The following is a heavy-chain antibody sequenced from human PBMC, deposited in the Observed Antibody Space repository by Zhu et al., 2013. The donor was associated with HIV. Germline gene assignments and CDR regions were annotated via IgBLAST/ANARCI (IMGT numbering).Heavy chain of an antibody. V-gene: IGHV1-8*01. CDR3: ARAPXPLYDTLTGYYYSYYTMDV. Sequence: QVQLVQSGAEVEKPGASVKVSCKASGYTFTTYDINWVRQTPGQGLEWMGWMNPNSGNTGYAQKFQGRVTMTRNTSITTVYMELNNLSVDDTAVYYCARAPXPLYDTLTGYYYSYYTMDVWGQGP. CDR2: MNPNSGNT. D-gene: IGHD3-9*01. J-gene: IGHJ6*02. CDR1: GYTFTTYD.